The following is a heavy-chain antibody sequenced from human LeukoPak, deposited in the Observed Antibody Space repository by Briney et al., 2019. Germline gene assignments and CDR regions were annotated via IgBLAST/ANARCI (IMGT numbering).Heavy chain of an antibody. CDR3: ASHLGYSYPAPPDV. D-gene: IGHD5-18*01. Sequence: PSETLSLTCTVSGGSISSSSYYWGWNRQPPGKGLEWIGSIYYSGSTYYNPSLKSRVTISVDTSKNQFSLKLSSVTAADTAVYYCASHLGYSYPAPPDVWGKGTTVTISS. V-gene: IGHV4-39*01. J-gene: IGHJ6*04. CDR1: GGSISSSSYY. CDR2: IYYSGST.